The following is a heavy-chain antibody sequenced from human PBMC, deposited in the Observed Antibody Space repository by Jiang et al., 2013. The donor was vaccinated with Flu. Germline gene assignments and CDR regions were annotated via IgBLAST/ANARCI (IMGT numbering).Heavy chain of an antibody. CDR1: GFSFTSHW. CDR3: ARVDSGGTITGPLDS. CDR2: VYPGDSET. Sequence: GAEVKKPGESLKISCKASGFSFTSHWIGWVRQKPGKGLEWMGAVYPGDSETRYGPPFQGQVTISADRSVTTAYLLWSNLQASDTAIYFCARVDSGGTITGPLDSWGQGTLVTVSS. J-gene: IGHJ4*02. D-gene: IGHD1-20*01. V-gene: IGHV5-51*01.